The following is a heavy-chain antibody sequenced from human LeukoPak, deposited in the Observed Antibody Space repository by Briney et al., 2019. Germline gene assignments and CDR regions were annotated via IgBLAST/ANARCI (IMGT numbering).Heavy chain of an antibody. J-gene: IGHJ6*02. CDR2: INHSGST. D-gene: IGHD6-13*01. Sequence: PSETLCLTCAVYGGSLSGYYWSWIRQPPGKGLEWIGEINHSGSTNYNPSLKSRVTISVDTSKNQFSLKLSSVTAADTAVYYCARDLPQSSREVDYRMDVWGQGTTVTVSS. CDR1: GGSLSGYY. V-gene: IGHV4-34*01. CDR3: ARDLPQSSREVDYRMDV.